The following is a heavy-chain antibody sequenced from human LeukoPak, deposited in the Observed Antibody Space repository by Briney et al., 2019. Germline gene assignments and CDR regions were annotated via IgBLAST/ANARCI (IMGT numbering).Heavy chain of an antibody. CDR2: IIPIFGTA. V-gene: IGHV1-69*06. D-gene: IGHD4-23*01. CDR1: GGTFSSYA. Sequence: SVKVSCKASGGTFSSYAIGWVRQAPGQGLEWMGGIIPIFGTANYAQKFQGRVTITADKSTSTAYMELSSLRSEDTAVYYCARNGYGGSADFDYWGQGTLVTVSS. CDR3: ARNGYGGSADFDY. J-gene: IGHJ4*02.